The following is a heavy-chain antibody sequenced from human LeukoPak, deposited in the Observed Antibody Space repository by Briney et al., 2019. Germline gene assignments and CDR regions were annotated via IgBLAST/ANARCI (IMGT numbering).Heavy chain of an antibody. J-gene: IGHJ5*02. V-gene: IGHV3-9*03. CDR2: ISWNGGNI. Sequence: GGSLRLSCAASGFTFDDYAMHWVRQAPGKGLEWVSGISWNGGNIGYADSVKGRFIISRDNARNSLYLQMNSLRAEDMALYYCAKGGIAVAGTWFDPWGQGTLVTVSS. CDR1: GFTFDDYA. D-gene: IGHD6-19*01. CDR3: AKGGIAVAGTWFDP.